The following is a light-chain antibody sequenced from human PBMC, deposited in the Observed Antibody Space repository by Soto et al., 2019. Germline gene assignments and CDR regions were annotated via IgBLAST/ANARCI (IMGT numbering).Light chain of an antibody. J-gene: IGKJ4*01. CDR1: QSVGSY. CDR3: QQRSNWPLT. V-gene: IGKV3-11*01. CDR2: VAS. Sequence: EIVLTQSPATLSLSPGERASLSCRASQSVGSYLAWFQQKPGQAPRLLIYVASIRATGIPARFSGSGSGTDFTLTISSLEPEDFAVYYCQQRSNWPLTFGGGTGWRSN.